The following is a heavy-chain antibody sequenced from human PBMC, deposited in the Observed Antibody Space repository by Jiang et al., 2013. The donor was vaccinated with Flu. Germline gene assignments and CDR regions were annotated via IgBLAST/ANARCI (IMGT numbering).Heavy chain of an antibody. V-gene: IGHV1-2*02. Sequence: GLEWMGWINPNSGGTNYAQKFQGRVTMTRDTSISTAYMELSRLRSDDTAVYYCAREGSGYDYPFDYWGQGTLVTVSS. CDR3: AREGSGYDYPFDY. CDR2: INPNSGGT. D-gene: IGHD5-12*01. J-gene: IGHJ4*02.